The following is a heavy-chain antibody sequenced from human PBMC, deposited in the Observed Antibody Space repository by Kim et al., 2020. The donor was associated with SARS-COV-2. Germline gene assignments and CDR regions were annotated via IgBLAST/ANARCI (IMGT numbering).Heavy chain of an antibody. CDR1: GFIVSDAY. V-gene: IGHV3-53*05. CDR3: ARGGAVAGTVWFDP. D-gene: IGHD1-7*01. Sequence: GGSLRLSCAASGFIVSDAYMGWVRQAPGKGLEWVAVIYSGGNSYHRDSVKGRFTISRDKSKNMLFLQMNNLRREDTATYHCARGGAVAGTVWFDPWGQGT. CDR2: IYSGGNS. J-gene: IGHJ5*02.